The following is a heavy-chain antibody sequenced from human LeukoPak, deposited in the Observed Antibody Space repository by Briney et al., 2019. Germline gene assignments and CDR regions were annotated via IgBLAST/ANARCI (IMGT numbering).Heavy chain of an antibody. J-gene: IGHJ3*01. CDR2: VYYSGST. V-gene: IGHV4-31*03. CDR1: GVSISSGGYY. CDR3: GRGGFL. Sequence: SQTLSLTCTVSGVSISSGGYYLSWIRQLPGQGLEWIGHVYYSGSTYYNPPLESRVTISIDTSKNQFSLKLSSVTAADTAVYYCGRGGFLWGQGTMVTVSS.